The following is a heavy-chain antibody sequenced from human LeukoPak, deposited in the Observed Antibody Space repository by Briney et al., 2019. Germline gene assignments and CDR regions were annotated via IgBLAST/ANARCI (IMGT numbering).Heavy chain of an antibody. CDR1: GYSISSGYY. V-gene: IGHV4-38-2*02. CDR2: IYHSGST. J-gene: IGHJ4*02. D-gene: IGHD3-10*01. CDR3: ARDYYGSGSYYQQYFDY. Sequence: PSETLSLTCTVSGYSISSGYYWGCIRQPPGKGLEWIGSIYHSGSTYYNPSLKSRVTISVDTSKNQFSLKLSSVTAADTAVYYCARDYYGSGSYYQQYFDYWGQGTVVTVSS.